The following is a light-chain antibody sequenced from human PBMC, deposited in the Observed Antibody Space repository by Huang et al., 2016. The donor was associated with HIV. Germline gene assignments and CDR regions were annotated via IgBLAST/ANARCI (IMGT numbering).Light chain of an antibody. V-gene: IGKV3-20*01. CDR3: QQYGSSPA. CDR1: QRVSSSY. J-gene: IGKJ1*01. Sequence: EIVLTQSPGTLSVSPGERATLPCRASQRVSSSYLAWYQHNPCQAPRLVIYGASSRATDSPDRFSGSGCGTEFTLSISRLEPEDCAVYYWQQYGSSPAFGQGTKVEIK. CDR2: GAS.